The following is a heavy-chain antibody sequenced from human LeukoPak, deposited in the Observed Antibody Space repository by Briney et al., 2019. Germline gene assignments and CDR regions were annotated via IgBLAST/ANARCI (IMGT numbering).Heavy chain of an antibody. Sequence: ASVKVSCKVSGYTLTELSMHWVRQAPGKGLEWMGGFDPEDGETIYAQMFQGRVTMTEDTSTDTAYMELSSLRSEDTAVYYCATVSGGSYYGAFDIWGQGTMVTVSS. J-gene: IGHJ3*02. CDR3: ATVSGGSYYGAFDI. CDR1: GYTLTELS. CDR2: FDPEDGET. V-gene: IGHV1-24*01. D-gene: IGHD1-26*01.